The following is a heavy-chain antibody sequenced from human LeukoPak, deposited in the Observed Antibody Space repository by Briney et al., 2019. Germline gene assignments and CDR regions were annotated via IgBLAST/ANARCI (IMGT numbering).Heavy chain of an antibody. CDR1: GYTFTNYG. D-gene: IGHD6-13*01. V-gene: IGHV1-69*13. CDR2: IIPIFGTA. CDR3: ARSRVREYSSSWYYYMDV. Sequence: ASVKVSCKASGYTFTNYGMNWVRQAPGQGLEWMGGIIPIFGTANYAQKFQGRVTITADESTSTAYMELSSLRSEDTAVYYCARSRVREYSSSWYYYMDVWGKGTTVTVSS. J-gene: IGHJ6*03.